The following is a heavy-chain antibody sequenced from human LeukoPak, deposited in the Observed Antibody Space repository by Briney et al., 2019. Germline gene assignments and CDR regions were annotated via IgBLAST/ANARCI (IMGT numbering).Heavy chain of an antibody. CDR1: GGSISSSSYY. CDR2: IYYSGST. V-gene: IGHV4-39*07. CDR3: ARDYGGNSHLDY. Sequence: PSETLSLTCTVSGGSISSSSYYWGWIRQPPGKGLEWIGHIYYSGSTYYNPSLKSRVTISVDTSKNQLSLKLNSVTTADTAVYFCARDYGGNSHLDYWGQGTLVTVSS. D-gene: IGHD4-23*01. J-gene: IGHJ4*02.